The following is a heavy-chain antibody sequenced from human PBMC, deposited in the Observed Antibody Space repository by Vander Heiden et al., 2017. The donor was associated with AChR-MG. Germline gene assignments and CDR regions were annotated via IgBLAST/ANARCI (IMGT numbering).Heavy chain of an antibody. Sequence: EVQLVESGGGLVQPGASLSLSCAASGFTFSSYEMHRVRQDTGKGLEWVSAIGTAGDTYYPGSVKGRFTISRENAKNSLYLQMNSLRAGDTAVYYCARGTWFGENWYFDLWGRGTLVTVSS. CDR1: GFTFSSYE. CDR2: IGTAGDT. V-gene: IGHV3-13*01. J-gene: IGHJ2*01. CDR3: ARGTWFGENWYFDL. D-gene: IGHD3-10*01.